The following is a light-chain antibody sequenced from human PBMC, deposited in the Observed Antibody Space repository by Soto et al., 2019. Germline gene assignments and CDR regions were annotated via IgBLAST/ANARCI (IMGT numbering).Light chain of an antibody. V-gene: IGKV1-5*01. J-gene: IGKJ4*01. Sequence: DIQMTQSPSSLSPSVGDRVTITCRASRRISTWLAWYQQKPGKAPKLLIYAASTLQSGVPSRFSGSGSGTDFTLTISCLQSEDFATYYCQQYYSYPLTFGGGTKVDIK. CDR1: RRISTW. CDR3: QQYYSYPLT. CDR2: AAS.